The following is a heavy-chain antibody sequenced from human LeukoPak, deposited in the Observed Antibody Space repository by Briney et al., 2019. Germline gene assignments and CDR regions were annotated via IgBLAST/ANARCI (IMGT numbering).Heavy chain of an antibody. V-gene: IGHV4-59*01. J-gene: IGHJ4*02. CDR1: GVSISRYY. D-gene: IGHD1-26*01. CDR3: ARGGREDYFDY. Sequence: SETLSLTCTVSGVSISRYYWSWIRQPPGKGLEWIGYIYYSGSTNYNPSLKSRVTISVDTSKNQFSLKLSSVTAADTAVYYCARGGREDYFDYWGQGTLVAVSS. CDR2: IYYSGST.